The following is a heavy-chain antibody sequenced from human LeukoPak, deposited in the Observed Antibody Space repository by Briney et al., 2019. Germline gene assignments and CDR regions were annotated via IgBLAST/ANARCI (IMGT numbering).Heavy chain of an antibody. CDR2: IYPGDSDT. V-gene: IGHV5-51*01. Sequence: GESLKISCKGSGYSSTSYWIGWVRQMPGKGLEWMGIIYPGDSDTRYSPSFQGQVTISADKSISTAYLQWSSLKAPDTAMYYCARQLELTLSTANWFDPWGQGTLVTVSS. J-gene: IGHJ5*02. CDR1: GYSSTSYW. CDR3: ARQLELTLSTANWFDP. D-gene: IGHD1-7*01.